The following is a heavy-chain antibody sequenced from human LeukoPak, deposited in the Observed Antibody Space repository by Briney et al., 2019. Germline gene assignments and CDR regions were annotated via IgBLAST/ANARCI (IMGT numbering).Heavy chain of an antibody. CDR1: GGSISSSSYY. CDR3: ARASGEWEHLDY. D-gene: IGHD1-26*01. Sequence: PSETLSLTCAVSGGSISSSSYYWGWIRQPPGKGLEWIGSIYYSGSTYYNPSLKSRVTISVDTSKNQFSLKLSSVTAADTAVYYCARASGEWEHLDYWGQGTLVTVSS. CDR2: IYYSGST. V-gene: IGHV4-39*07. J-gene: IGHJ4*02.